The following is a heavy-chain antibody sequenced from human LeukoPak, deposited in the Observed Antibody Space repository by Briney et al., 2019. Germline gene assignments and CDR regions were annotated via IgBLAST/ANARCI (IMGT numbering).Heavy chain of an antibody. CDR1: GFTFSSYE. V-gene: IGHV3-48*03. Sequence: GGSLRLSCAASGFTFSSYEMNWVRQAPGKGLEWVSYIGSSGATIYYARSVKGRFTVSRDNDKNSLHLQMNRLRAEDTAIYYCARLTGAGMDYYMDVWGKGTMVTVSS. CDR2: IGSSGATI. CDR3: ARLTGAGMDYYMDV. D-gene: IGHD6-13*01. J-gene: IGHJ6*03.